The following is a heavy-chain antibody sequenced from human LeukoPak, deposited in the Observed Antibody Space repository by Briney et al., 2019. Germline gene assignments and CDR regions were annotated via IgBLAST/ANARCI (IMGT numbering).Heavy chain of an antibody. V-gene: IGHV1-2*02. J-gene: IGHJ5*02. CDR3: AGSNGATAYNWFDP. D-gene: IGHD5-12*01. Sequence: ASVKVSCKASGYTFTGYYMHWVRQAPGQGLEWMGWINPNSGGTNYAQKFQGRVTMTRDTSISTAYMELSRLRSDDTAVYYCAGSNGATAYNWFDPWGQGTLVTVSS. CDR2: INPNSGGT. CDR1: GYTFTGYY.